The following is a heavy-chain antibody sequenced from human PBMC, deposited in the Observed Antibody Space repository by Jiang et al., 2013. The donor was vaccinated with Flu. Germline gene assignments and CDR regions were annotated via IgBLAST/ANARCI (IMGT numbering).Heavy chain of an antibody. CDR1: GFTFSYFA. V-gene: IGHV3-30*02. CDR2: IRFDGSTE. Sequence: QLVESGGGVVQPGGSLRLSCAASGFTFSYFAMYWVRQAPGKGLEWVASIRFDGSTEYYADSVKGRFTISRDNSKNTLFLQMNSLRPEDTSVYYCATLRGSSFDTYLADYWGQGTLVTVSS. D-gene: IGHD2-2*01. CDR3: ATLRGSSFDTYLADY. J-gene: IGHJ4*02.